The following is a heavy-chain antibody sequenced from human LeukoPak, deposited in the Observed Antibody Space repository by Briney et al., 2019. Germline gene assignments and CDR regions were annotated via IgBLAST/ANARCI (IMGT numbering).Heavy chain of an antibody. CDR2: INSDGSDT. Sequence: GGSLRLSCAASGFTFRNHWMHWVRQAPGKGLVWVARINSDGSDTSHADSVEGRFTISRDNAKDTLYMQMNSLRVEDTAVYYCARNNWGIDYWGQGTLVAVSS. CDR1: GFTFRNHW. CDR3: ARNNWGIDY. J-gene: IGHJ4*02. V-gene: IGHV3-74*01. D-gene: IGHD7-27*01.